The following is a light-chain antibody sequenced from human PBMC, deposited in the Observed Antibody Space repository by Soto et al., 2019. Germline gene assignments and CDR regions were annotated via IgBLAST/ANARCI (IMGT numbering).Light chain of an antibody. CDR3: QQYGSSGT. J-gene: IGKJ1*01. CDR2: GAP. CDR1: QSVSSN. Sequence: DIVLTQSPATLSLSPGERATLSCRASQSVSSNVAWYQQIPGQTPRLLIYGAPTRATGIPDRFSGSGSGTDFTLTISRLEPEDFAVYYCQQYGSSGTFGQGTKVDIK. V-gene: IGKV3-20*01.